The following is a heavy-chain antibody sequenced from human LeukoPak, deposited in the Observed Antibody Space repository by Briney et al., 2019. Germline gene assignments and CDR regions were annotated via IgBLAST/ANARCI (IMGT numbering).Heavy chain of an antibody. CDR1: GFTISSYA. D-gene: IGHD5-18*01. V-gene: IGHV3-23*01. J-gene: IGHJ4*02. Sequence: PGGTLRFSCAASGFTISSYAMSWVRQAPGQGLEGGTAISGSGGSTSYADSVKGRFTISRDKSKNTLYLQMNSLRAEDTAVYYCAKDPGGYSYGSFDYWGQGTLVTVSS. CDR3: AKDPGGYSYGSFDY. CDR2: ISGSGGST.